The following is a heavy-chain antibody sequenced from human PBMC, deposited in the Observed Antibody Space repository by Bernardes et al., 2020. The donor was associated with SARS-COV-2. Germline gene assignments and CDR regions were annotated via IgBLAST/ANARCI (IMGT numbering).Heavy chain of an antibody. V-gene: IGHV4-34*01. CDR3: ARGVITIFGVFSMLPASGWLDP. CDR1: GGSFSDYY. CDR2: INHSGST. J-gene: IGHJ5*02. Sequence: SETLSLTCAVYGGSFSDYYWTWIRQPPGKGLEWIGDINHSGSTNYNPSLKSRVTISVDTSKNQFSLKLSSVTAADTAVYFCARGVITIFGVFSMLPASGWLDPWGQGTLVIVSS. D-gene: IGHD3-3*01.